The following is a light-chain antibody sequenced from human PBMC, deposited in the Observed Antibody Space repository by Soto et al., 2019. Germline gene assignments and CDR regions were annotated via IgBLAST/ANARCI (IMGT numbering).Light chain of an antibody. V-gene: IGKV3-15*01. CDR1: QSVNNF. CDR3: QQYNNWPPRT. CDR2: GAS. Sequence: EVVLTQSPATLSLSPGDRATLSCRASQSVNNFLAWYQQKPGQTPRLLIYGASNRATGIPARFSGSGSGTEFTLTISSLQSEDFAVYYCQQYNNWPPRTFGQGTKVDI. J-gene: IGKJ1*01.